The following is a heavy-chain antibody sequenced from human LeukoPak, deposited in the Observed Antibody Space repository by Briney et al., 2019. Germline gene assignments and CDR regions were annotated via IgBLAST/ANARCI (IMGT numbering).Heavy chain of an antibody. CDR2: IYHSGST. D-gene: IGHD7-27*01. CDR3: ARAWGF. Sequence: SQTLSLTCAVSGGSISSGGYSWSWIRQPPGKGLEWTGYIYHSGSTYYNPSLKSRVTISIDKSKNQFSLNLSSVTAADTAVYYCARAWGFWGQGTLVTVSS. CDR1: GGSISSGGYS. J-gene: IGHJ4*02. V-gene: IGHV4-30-2*01.